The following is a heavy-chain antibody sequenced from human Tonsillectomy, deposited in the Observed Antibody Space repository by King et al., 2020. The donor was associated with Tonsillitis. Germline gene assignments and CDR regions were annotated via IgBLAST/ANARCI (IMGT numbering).Heavy chain of an antibody. CDR3: AKDGFDSSDYHYVPGSYYMDV. CDR2: ISRGGDHG. J-gene: IGHJ6*03. CDR1: GFAFNSFA. V-gene: IGHV3-23*04. D-gene: IGHD3-22*01. Sequence: VQLVESGGGLVQPGGSLRLSCAASGFAFNSFAMNWVRQAPGKGLEWVSTISRGGDHGQTADSVKGRFTISRDNSKNTLYLQMHTLRAEDTAVYYCAKDGFDSSDYHYVPGSYYMDVWGKGTTVTVSS.